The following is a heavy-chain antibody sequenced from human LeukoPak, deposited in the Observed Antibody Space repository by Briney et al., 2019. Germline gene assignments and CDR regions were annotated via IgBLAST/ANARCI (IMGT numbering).Heavy chain of an antibody. CDR3: ATGYCTGTSCLHYYYYGMDV. D-gene: IGHD2-2*01. CDR2: IIGIVGGN. Sequence: GGSLRLSCAGSGLTFTTYATDWVRQAPGKGLEWVSSIIGIVGGNYYADSVKGRFTVSRDNSKNTLFLQMNSLRAEDTAVYYCATGYCTGTSCLHYYYYGMDVWGQGTTVTVSS. V-gene: IGHV3-23*01. CDR1: GLTFTTYA. J-gene: IGHJ6*02.